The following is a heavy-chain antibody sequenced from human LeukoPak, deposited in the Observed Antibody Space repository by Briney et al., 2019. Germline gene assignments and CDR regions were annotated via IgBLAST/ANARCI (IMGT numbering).Heavy chain of an antibody. CDR2: IYHSGST. J-gene: IGHJ5*02. D-gene: IGHD3-10*01. CDR3: ARDSYYFGSGSDNTPYNWFDP. V-gene: IGHV4-4*02. Sequence: KSSETLSLTCAVSRGSISSNNWWSWVRQPPGKRLEWIAEIYHSGSTNYNPSLKSRVTISGDKAKNQFSLKLSSVTAADTAMYYCARDSYYFGSGSDNTPYNWFDPWGQGTLVTVPS. CDR1: RGSISSNNW.